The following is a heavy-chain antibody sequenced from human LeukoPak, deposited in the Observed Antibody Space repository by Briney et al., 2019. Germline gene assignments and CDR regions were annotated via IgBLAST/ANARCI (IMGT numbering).Heavy chain of an antibody. J-gene: IGHJ4*02. CDR2: ISWNSGSI. CDR3: AKDIKGVGPSGIAAAGTGFDY. V-gene: IGHV3-9*01. D-gene: IGHD6-13*01. Sequence: GGSLRLSCAASGFTFSNAWVSWVRQAPGKGLEWVSGISWNSGSIGYADSVKGRFTISRDNAKNSLYLQMNSLRAEDTALYYCAKDIKGVGPSGIAAAGTGFDYWGQGTLVTVSS. CDR1: GFTFSNAW.